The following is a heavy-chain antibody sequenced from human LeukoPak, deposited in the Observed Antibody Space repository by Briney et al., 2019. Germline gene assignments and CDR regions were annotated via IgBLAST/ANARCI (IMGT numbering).Heavy chain of an antibody. Sequence: PGGSLRLSCSASGFTFSSYAMHWVRQAPGKGLEYVSAISSNGGSTYYADSVKGRFTISRDNSKNTLYLQMSSLRAGDTAVYYCVKPGYCSSTSCPGGYFDYWGQGTLVTVSS. CDR1: GFTFSSYA. J-gene: IGHJ4*02. V-gene: IGHV3-64D*06. CDR3: VKPGYCSSTSCPGGYFDY. CDR2: ISSNGGST. D-gene: IGHD2-2*01.